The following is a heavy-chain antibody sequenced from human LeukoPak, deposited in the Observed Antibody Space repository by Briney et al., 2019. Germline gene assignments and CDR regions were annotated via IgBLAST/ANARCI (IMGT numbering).Heavy chain of an antibody. D-gene: IGHD1-14*01. J-gene: IGHJ3*02. CDR1: GFTVSNNY. Sequence: GGPLRLSCAASGFTVSNNYMSWVRQAPGKGLEWVSISYSDSNTNYADSVKGRFTISRDTSQNTLSLQMSSLRAEDTAVYYCVRKNRDFNAAFDIWGQGTVVTVSS. CDR2: SYSDSNT. CDR3: VRKNRDFNAAFDI. V-gene: IGHV3-53*01.